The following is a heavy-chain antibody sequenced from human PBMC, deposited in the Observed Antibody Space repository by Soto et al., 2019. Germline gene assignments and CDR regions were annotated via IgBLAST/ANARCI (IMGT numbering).Heavy chain of an antibody. Sequence: VASVKFSCKASGYTFTGYYMHWVRQAPGQGLEWMGWINPNSGGTNYAQKFQGWVTMTRDTSISTAYMELSRLRSDDTAVYYCARAYNWNYAHYYYGMDVWGQGTTVTVSS. J-gene: IGHJ6*02. D-gene: IGHD1-7*01. CDR3: ARAYNWNYAHYYYGMDV. CDR1: GYTFTGYY. V-gene: IGHV1-2*04. CDR2: INPNSGGT.